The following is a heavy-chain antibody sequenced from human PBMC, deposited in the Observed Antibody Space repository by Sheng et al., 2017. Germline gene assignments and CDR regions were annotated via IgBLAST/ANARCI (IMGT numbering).Heavy chain of an antibody. CDR1: GFTFSSYA. Sequence: EVQLVESGGGLVQPGGSLRLSCAASGFTFSSYAMSWVRQAPGKGLEWVSAISGSGGSTYYADSVKGRFTISRDNSKNTLYLQMNSLRAEDTAVYYCAKDQGVLLWFGESLFDYWGQGTLVTVSS. D-gene: IGHD3-10*01. J-gene: IGHJ4*02. V-gene: IGHV3-23*04. CDR2: ISGSGGST. CDR3: AKDQGVLLWFGESLFDY.